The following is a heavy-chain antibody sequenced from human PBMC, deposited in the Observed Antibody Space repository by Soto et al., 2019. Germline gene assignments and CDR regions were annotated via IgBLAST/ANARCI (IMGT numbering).Heavy chain of an antibody. V-gene: IGHV3-23*01. D-gene: IGHD1-1*01. CDR3: AKDLHWYGMDV. J-gene: IGHJ6*02. Sequence: EVQLLESGGGLVQPGESLRLSCAAPGFTFGNYFMNWVRQAPGKGLEWVSDISSNGGRTHYADSVRGRFTISRDNSRNTLYLHMSSLRAEDTALYSCAKDLHWYGMDVWGQGTTVTVSS. CDR1: GFTFGNYF. CDR2: ISSNGGRT.